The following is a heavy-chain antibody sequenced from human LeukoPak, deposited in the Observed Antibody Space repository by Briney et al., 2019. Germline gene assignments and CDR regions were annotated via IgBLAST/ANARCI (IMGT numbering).Heavy chain of an antibody. CDR2: IWYDGSNK. CDR3: ARDDLVDYYYGMDV. CDR1: GFTFSSYG. J-gene: IGHJ6*02. D-gene: IGHD3/OR15-3a*01. V-gene: IGHV3-33*01. Sequence: GGSLRLSCAASGFTFSSYGMHWVRQAPGKGLEWVAVIWYDGSNKYYADSVKGRFTISSDNSKNTLYLQMNSLRAEDTAVYYCARDDLVDYYYGMDVWGQGTTVTVSS.